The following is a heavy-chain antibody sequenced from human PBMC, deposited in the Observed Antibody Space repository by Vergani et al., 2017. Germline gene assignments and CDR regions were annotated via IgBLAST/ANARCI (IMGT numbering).Heavy chain of an antibody. V-gene: IGHV4-30-4*08. CDR1: GGSISSGDYY. D-gene: IGHD5-18*01. J-gene: IGHJ6*02. CDR2: IYYSGST. CDR3: ARDLVTGGYSYGKYYYGMDV. Sequence: QVQLQESGPGLVKPSQTLSLTCTVSGGSISSGDYYWSWIRQPPGKGLEWIGYIYYSGSTYYNPSLKSRVTISVDTSKNHFSLKLSSVTAADTAVYYCARDLVTGGYSYGKYYYGMDVWGQGTTVTVSS.